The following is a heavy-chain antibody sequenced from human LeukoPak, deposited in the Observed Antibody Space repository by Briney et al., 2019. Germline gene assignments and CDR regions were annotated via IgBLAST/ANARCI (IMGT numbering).Heavy chain of an antibody. Sequence: GGSLRLSCAASGFTFDDYSIHWVRQAPGKGLEWVSLISGDGGSTYYADFVRGRFTISRDNSKNSLYLQMNSLRTEDTALYYCAKDIDTRGTNAFDIWGQGTMVTVSS. J-gene: IGHJ3*02. CDR2: ISGDGGST. CDR1: GFTFDDYS. D-gene: IGHD2-15*01. CDR3: AKDIDTRGTNAFDI. V-gene: IGHV3-43*02.